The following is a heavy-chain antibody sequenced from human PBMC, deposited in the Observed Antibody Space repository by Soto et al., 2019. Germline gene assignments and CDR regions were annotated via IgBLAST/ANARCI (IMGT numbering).Heavy chain of an antibody. CDR1: GFTFSDYY. Sequence: PGGSLRLSCAASGFTFSDYYMNWIRQAPGKGLEWLSYISGGSSDTNYADSVKGRFTISRDNAKNSLYLQMNSLRVEDTAVYYCARFDWYSSGWYGRNAFDIWGQGTMVTVSS. CDR2: ISGGSSDT. D-gene: IGHD6-19*01. V-gene: IGHV3-11*06. J-gene: IGHJ3*02. CDR3: ARFDWYSSGWYGRNAFDI.